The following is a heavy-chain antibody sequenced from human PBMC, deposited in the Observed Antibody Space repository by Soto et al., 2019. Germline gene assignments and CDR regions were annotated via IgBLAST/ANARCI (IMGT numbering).Heavy chain of an antibody. J-gene: IGHJ5*02. V-gene: IGHV4-31*03. D-gene: IGHD2-21*01. CDR3: ARLRIATNNYKWFDP. Sequence: QVRLQESGPGLVKPSETLSLTCSVSGAALNSGKYYWSWIRQVPGKGLEWIGHIYVTGAVDYNPSLRDRITISQDTSERQFSLNLMLVTAADTDVYYCARLRIATNNYKWFDPWGQGTLVTVSS. CDR2: IYVTGAV. CDR1: GAALNSGKYY.